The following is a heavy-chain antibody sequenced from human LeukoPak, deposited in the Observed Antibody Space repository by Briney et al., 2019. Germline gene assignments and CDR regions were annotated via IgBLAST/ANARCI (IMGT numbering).Heavy chain of an antibody. D-gene: IGHD2-2*01. CDR1: GFSFSGYS. Sequence: PGGSLRLSCAAAGFSFSGYSMNWVRQAPGKGLEWVSSISSSGNYIFYADSVRGRFTISRDSAKNSLYLQMNSLRVEDTAVYYCARPIGGSRSPYCINTSCYAPLDYWGQGTLVTVSS. J-gene: IGHJ4*02. V-gene: IGHV3-21*01. CDR2: ISSSGNYI. CDR3: ARPIGGSRSPYCINTSCYAPLDY.